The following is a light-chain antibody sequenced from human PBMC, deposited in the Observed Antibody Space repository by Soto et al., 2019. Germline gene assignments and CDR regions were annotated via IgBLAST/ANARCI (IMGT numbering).Light chain of an antibody. V-gene: IGLV2-14*01. CDR1: SSDVGGYNY. CDR3: SSYTSSSTLV. Sequence: QSALTQPASVSGSPGQSITISCTGTSSDVGGYNYVSWYQQHPGKAPKLMIYDVSNRPSGGSNRFSGSKSGNTASLTISGRQAEDEADYYCSSYTSSSTLVFGTGTKLTVL. J-gene: IGLJ1*01. CDR2: DVS.